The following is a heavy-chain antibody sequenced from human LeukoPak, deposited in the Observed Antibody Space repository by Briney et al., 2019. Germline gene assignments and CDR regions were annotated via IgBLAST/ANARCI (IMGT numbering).Heavy chain of an antibody. CDR1: GYTFTSYG. J-gene: IGHJ6*02. Sequence: GASVKVSCKASGYTFTSYGISWVRQAPGQGLEWMGWISAYNGNTNCAQKLQGRVTMTTDTSTSTAYMELRSLRSDDTAVYYCARVGTIFGVALDYYGMDVWGQGTTVTVSS. CDR3: ARVGTIFGVALDYYGMDV. CDR2: ISAYNGNT. D-gene: IGHD3-3*01. V-gene: IGHV1-18*01.